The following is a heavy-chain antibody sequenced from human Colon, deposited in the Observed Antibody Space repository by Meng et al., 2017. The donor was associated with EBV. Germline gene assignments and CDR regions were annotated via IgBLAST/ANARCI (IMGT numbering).Heavy chain of an antibody. CDR1: GGSITSSDYS. CDR2: IHYTGST. Sequence: QVHLQESGPGLVTPSXXLSLTXTVSGGSITSSDYSWGWIRQPPGKGLEWIGNIHYTGSTSYNPSLKSRVTISMGKSNNQLSLKLNSVTAADTAVYYCATQESRDGHNPYWGPGTMGTVSS. J-gene: IGHJ4*02. CDR3: ATQESRDGHNPY. D-gene: IGHD5-24*01. V-gene: IGHV4-39*07.